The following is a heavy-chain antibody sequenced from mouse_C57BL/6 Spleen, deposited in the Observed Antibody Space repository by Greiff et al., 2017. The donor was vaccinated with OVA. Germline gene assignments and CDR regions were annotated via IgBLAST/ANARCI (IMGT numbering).Heavy chain of an antibody. CDR3: ARHEDTTTGWDY. V-gene: IGHV1-62-2*01. J-gene: IGHJ4*01. CDR2: FYPGSGSI. D-gene: IGHD1-1*01. CDR1: GYTFTEST. Sequence: QVQLQQSGAELVKPGASVKLSCKASGYTFTESTIHWVKQRSGQGLAWIGWFYPGSGSIKYNEKFKDKATLTADKSSSTGYMELSRLTSEDSAVNFCARHEDTTTGWDYWGQGTSVTVSS.